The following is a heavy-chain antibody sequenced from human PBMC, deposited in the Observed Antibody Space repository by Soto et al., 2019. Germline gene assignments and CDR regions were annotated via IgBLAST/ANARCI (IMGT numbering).Heavy chain of an antibody. CDR3: ARGPRSTSTGTGAF. CDR1: GFTFSMYW. CDR2: INDDGSST. J-gene: IGHJ4*02. Sequence: EVQLVESGGGLLQPGGSLRLSCAASGFTFSMYWMHWVRQVPGKGPEWVSRINDDGSSTNYADSVKGRFTISRDNAKNTLYLQMNALRAEYTAVYYCARGPRSTSTGTGAFWGQGTLVTVSS. D-gene: IGHD1-1*01. V-gene: IGHV3-74*01.